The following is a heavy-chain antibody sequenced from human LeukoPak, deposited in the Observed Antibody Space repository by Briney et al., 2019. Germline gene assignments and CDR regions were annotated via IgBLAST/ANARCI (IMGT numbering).Heavy chain of an antibody. CDR1: GYTFTTYY. CDR3: ARGKFGGGDY. V-gene: IGHV1-46*01. J-gene: IGHJ4*02. CDR2: INPSGGST. D-gene: IGHD3-10*01. Sequence: GASVKVSCKASGYTFTTYYMHWVRQGPGQGLEWMGMINPSGGSTAYAQKFQGRVTMTRDTSTRTVYMDLSSLRSEDTAVYYCARGKFGGGDYWGQGTLVTVSS.